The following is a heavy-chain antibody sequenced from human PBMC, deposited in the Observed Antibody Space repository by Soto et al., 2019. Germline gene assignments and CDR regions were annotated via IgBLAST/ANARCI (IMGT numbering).Heavy chain of an antibody. CDR1: GLTFNTYP. V-gene: IGHV3-23*01. Sequence: GGSLRLSCATSGLTFNTYPMSWVRQAPGKGLEWVSAISGSGGSTYFADSVKGRFTISRDNSKNTLYLQMSSLRADGTAVYYCATRVTTLHWGQGTLVTVSS. J-gene: IGHJ4*02. CDR3: ATRVTTLH. D-gene: IGHD4-17*01. CDR2: ISGSGGST.